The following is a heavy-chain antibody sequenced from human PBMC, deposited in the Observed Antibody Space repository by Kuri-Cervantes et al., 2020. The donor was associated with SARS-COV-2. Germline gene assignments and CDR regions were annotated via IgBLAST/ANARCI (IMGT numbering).Heavy chain of an antibody. J-gene: IGHJ3*02. Sequence: SVKITCSASEPSFTSYAIGLLRQAPGQGLEWMGRIIPIFGTANYAQKFQGRVTITADESTSTAYMELSSLRSEDTAVYYCARFRSYCSSTSCYLANAFDIWGQGPMVTVSS. D-gene: IGHD2-2*01. V-gene: IGHV1-69*13. CDR1: EPSFTSYA. CDR2: IIPIFGTA. CDR3: ARFRSYCSSTSCYLANAFDI.